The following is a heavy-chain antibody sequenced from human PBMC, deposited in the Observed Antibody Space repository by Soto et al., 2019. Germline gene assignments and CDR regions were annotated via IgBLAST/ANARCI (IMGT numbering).Heavy chain of an antibody. CDR3: ARYIPGVRYYGMDV. D-gene: IGHD2-2*01. CDR1: GFTFSSYA. V-gene: IGHV3-23*01. J-gene: IGHJ6*02. CDR2: IGESGTPT. Sequence: EVQLLESWGGLVQPGGSLRLSCAASGFTFSSYAMKWVRQAPGKGLEWVSLIGESGTPTYYADSVKGRFTISRDNSGNTLFLEMYSLRAEDTAVYYCARYIPGVRYYGMDVWGQGTTVTVSS.